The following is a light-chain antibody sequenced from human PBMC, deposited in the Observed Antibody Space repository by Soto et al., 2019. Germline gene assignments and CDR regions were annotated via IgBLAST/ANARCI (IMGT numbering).Light chain of an antibody. V-gene: IGKV3-11*01. Sequence: EIVLTQSPATLSLSPGERATLSCRASQSVSSYLAWCQQKPGQAPRLLIYDASTRATGIPARFRGSGSGTDFTLSISSLEPEDFAVYYCQQRGYTFGQGTKLEIK. CDR2: DAS. CDR1: QSVSSY. CDR3: QQRGYT. J-gene: IGKJ2*01.